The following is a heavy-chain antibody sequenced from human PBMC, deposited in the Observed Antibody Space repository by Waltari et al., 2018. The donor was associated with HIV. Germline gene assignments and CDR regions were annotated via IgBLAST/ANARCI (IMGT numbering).Heavy chain of an antibody. V-gene: IGHV4-34*01. D-gene: IGHD1-1*01. CDR2: INHSGST. Sequence: QLQLPQWGAGLLTPSETLSLTCAVYTGYCIAYYWTWIRQSTGRGLEWIGEINHSGSTTYKPSLKSRVTISVDTSKNQFTLKLSSVTAADRAIYYCARATIASGTPAFAYWSQGSLVTVSS. CDR3: ARATIASGTPAFAY. J-gene: IGHJ4*02. CDR1: TGYCIAYY.